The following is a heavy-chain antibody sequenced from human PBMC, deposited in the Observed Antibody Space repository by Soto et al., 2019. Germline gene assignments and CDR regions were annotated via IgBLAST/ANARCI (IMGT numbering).Heavy chain of an antibody. V-gene: IGHV3-15*07. D-gene: IGHD3-10*01. CDR1: GFSFKNAW. CDR2: IKNKNDGGTT. J-gene: IGHJ4*01. CDR3: TGLWFGEIYNY. Sequence: EVELVESGGGLVKPGGSLTLSCAASGFSFKNAWMNWVRQAPGKGLEWVGRIKNKNDGGTTDYAAFVKGRVTISRDASENTLYLHMNGLKTEDTGVYFCTGLWFGEIYNYWGQGSLVTVSS.